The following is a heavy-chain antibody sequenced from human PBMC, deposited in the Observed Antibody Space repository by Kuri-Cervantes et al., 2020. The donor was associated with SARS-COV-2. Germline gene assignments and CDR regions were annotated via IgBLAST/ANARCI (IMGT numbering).Heavy chain of an antibody. CDR3: SLDAFDH. Sequence: SVKVSCKTSGFTFTGSTIQWVRQARGQGLEWIGWIVVGSGDTSYAQEFQDRVTITRDMSTATAYMELRTLRSEDTAVYFCSLDAFDHWGQGTLVTVSS. CDR2: IVVGSGDT. D-gene: IGHD2-8*01. CDR1: GFTFTGST. J-gene: IGHJ4*02. V-gene: IGHV1-58*02.